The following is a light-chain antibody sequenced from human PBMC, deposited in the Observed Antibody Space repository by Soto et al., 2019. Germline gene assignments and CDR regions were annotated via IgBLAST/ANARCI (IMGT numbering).Light chain of an antibody. CDR3: QLYGSCSKA. V-gene: IGKV3-20*01. CDR2: GAS. CDR1: QSVSSSY. Sequence: EIVLTQSPGTLSLSPGERATLSCRASQSVSSSYLAWYQQKPGQAPRLLIYGASSRATGIPDRFSGSGSGTEFTLTDSRLEPEDFAVYYCQLYGSCSKAFGQGTKVDIK. J-gene: IGKJ1*01.